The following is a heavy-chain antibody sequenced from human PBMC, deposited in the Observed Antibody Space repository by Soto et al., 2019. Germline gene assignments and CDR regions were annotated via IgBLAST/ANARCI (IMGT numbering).Heavy chain of an antibody. J-gene: IGHJ5*02. D-gene: IGHD4-17*01. V-gene: IGHV4-4*02. Sequence: VQLRQAGPGLVKTSGTLSLTCVVSGGSVSSTNWWTWVRQPPGKRLEWIGEIYHNGSPTYSPSLRGRATSYVDKSNNQFSLRLGSVTAADTAVYYCATLPPRIAVTVLPIPTWGQGIQVTVSS. CDR2: IYHNGSP. CDR1: GGSVSSTNW. CDR3: ATLPPRIAVTVLPIPT.